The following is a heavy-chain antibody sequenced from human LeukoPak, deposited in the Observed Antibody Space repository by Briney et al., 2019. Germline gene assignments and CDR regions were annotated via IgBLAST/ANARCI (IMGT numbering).Heavy chain of an antibody. J-gene: IGHJ4*02. Sequence: GGSLRLSCAASGFSVSNTYITWFRQAPGKGLEWVSATYADGATHYADSAKGRFTVSRDGSKNTLYLQMNSLSAEDTAVYYCAKVETSGGANCYALDYWGQGTLVTVSS. V-gene: IGHV3-53*01. CDR1: GFSVSNTY. CDR3: AKVETSGGANCYALDY. D-gene: IGHD2-2*01. CDR2: TYADGAT.